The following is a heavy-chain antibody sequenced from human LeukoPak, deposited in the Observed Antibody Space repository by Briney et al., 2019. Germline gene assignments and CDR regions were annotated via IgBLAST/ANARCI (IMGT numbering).Heavy chain of an antibody. V-gene: IGHV4-59*01. Sequence: SETLSLTCTVSGGSISSYYWSWIRQPPGKGLEWIGYIYYSGSTNYNPSLKSRVTISVDTSKNQFSLKLSSVTAADTAVYYCARAVACQPGDWFDPWGQGTLVTVSS. CDR1: GGSISSYY. J-gene: IGHJ5*02. CDR2: IYYSGST. CDR3: ARAVACQPGDWFDP. D-gene: IGHD6-19*01.